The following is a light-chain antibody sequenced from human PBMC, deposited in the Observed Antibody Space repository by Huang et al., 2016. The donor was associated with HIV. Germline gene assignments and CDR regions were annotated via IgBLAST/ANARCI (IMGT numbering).Light chain of an antibody. CDR3: QQYYNTTLS. J-gene: IGKJ4*01. CDR2: AAS. CDR1: RGISNS. V-gene: IGKV1-NL1*01. Sequence: DIQMTQSPSSLSASVGDRVTITCRASRGISNSLAWYQQQPGKATKLLLYAASRLQGGVPSRFSGSGSRTDYTLTISSLQPEDSATYYCQQYYNTTLSFGGGTKVEIK.